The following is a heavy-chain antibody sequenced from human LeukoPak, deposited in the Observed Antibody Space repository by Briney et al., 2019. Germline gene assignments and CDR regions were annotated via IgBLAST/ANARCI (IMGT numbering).Heavy chain of an antibody. V-gene: IGHV3-7*01. CDR3: ARDPKKYYDFWSGYLDAFDI. CDR1: GFTFSSYW. J-gene: IGHJ3*02. CDR2: IKQDGSEK. D-gene: IGHD3-3*01. Sequence: GGSLRLSCAASGFTFSSYWMSWVRQAPGKGLEWVANIKQDGSEKYYADSVKGRFTISRDNAKNSLYLQMNSLRAEDTAVYYCARDPKKYYDFWSGYLDAFDIWGQGTMVTVSS.